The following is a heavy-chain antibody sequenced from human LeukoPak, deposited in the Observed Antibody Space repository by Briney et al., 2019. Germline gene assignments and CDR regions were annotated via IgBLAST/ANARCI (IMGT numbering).Heavy chain of an antibody. CDR2: IYYSGST. V-gene: IGHV4-59*12. Sequence: NPSETLSLTCTVSGGSISSYYWSWIRQPPGKGLEWIGYIYYSGSTNYNPSLKSRVTISVDTSKNQFSLKLSSVTAADTAVYYCARGQTIVGATGDFWGQGTLVTVSS. CDR1: GGSISSYY. D-gene: IGHD1-26*01. J-gene: IGHJ4*02. CDR3: ARGQTIVGATGDF.